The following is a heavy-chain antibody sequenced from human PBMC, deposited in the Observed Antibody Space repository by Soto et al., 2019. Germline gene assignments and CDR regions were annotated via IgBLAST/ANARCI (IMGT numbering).Heavy chain of an antibody. CDR3: ARARTYYDILTGYHRAYYFDY. V-gene: IGHV4-34*01. CDR2: INHSGST. D-gene: IGHD3-9*01. Sequence: SETLSLTCAVYGRSFSGYYWSWIRQPPGKGLEWIGEINHSGSTNYNPSLKSRVTISVDTSKNQFSLKLSSVTAADTAVYYCARARTYYDILTGYHRAYYFDYWGQGTLVTVSS. J-gene: IGHJ4*02. CDR1: GRSFSGYY.